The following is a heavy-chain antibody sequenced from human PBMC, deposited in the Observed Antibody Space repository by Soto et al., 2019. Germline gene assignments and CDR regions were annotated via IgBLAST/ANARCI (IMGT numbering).Heavy chain of an antibody. D-gene: IGHD6-13*01. CDR1: GGSIRCYY. CDR3: TRHSSSSSWNEDPSDKYNWFDP. V-gene: IGHV4-59*01. CDR2: VYYSGRT. Sequence: SETLSLTCTVTGGSIRCYYSSWIRPPPGKGLKCMGYVYYSGRTNYNPSLKSRVTRSVDTSKNQFSLKLSAVTAADTAVYYCTRHSSSSSWNEDPSDKYNWFDPWGQGTLVTVS. J-gene: IGHJ5*02.